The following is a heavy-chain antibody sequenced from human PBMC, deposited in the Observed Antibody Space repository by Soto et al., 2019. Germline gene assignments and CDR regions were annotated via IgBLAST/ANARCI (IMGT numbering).Heavy chain of an antibody. Sequence: PGGSLRLSCAASGFTFSSYGMHWVRQAPGKGLEWVAVIWYDGSKTYYADSGKGRFTISRDNSKNTLYLQMNSLRAEYTAVYYCAGSGSYRWFDYWGQGTLVTVSS. D-gene: IGHD3-10*01. V-gene: IGHV3-33*01. CDR3: AGSGSYRWFDY. J-gene: IGHJ4*02. CDR2: IWYDGSKT. CDR1: GFTFSSYG.